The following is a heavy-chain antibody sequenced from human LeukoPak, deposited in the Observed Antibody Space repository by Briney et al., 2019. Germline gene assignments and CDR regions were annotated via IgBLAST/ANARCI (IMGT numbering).Heavy chain of an antibody. D-gene: IGHD2-2*01. CDR2: IWYDGSNK. Sequence: GGSLRLSCAASGFTFSSYGMHWVRQAPGKGLEWVAVIWYDGSNKYYADSVKGRFTISRDNSKNTLYLQMNSLRAEDTAVYYCARDTTGNPAASSIDYWGQGTLVTVSS. CDR1: GFTFSSYG. CDR3: ARDTTGNPAASSIDY. J-gene: IGHJ4*02. V-gene: IGHV3-33*01.